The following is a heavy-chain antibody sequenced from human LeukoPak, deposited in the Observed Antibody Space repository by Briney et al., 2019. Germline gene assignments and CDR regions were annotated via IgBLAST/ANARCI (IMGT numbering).Heavy chain of an antibody. Sequence: GASVKVSCKASGCTFSSYAISWVRQAPGQGLEWMGGIIPIFGTANYAQKFQGRVTITADKSTSTAYMELSSLRSEDTAVYYCARVLPATASLYYYYYYGMDVWGKGTTVTVSS. V-gene: IGHV1-69*06. CDR1: GCTFSSYA. J-gene: IGHJ6*04. CDR3: ARVLPATASLYYYYYYGMDV. D-gene: IGHD4-11*01. CDR2: IIPIFGTA.